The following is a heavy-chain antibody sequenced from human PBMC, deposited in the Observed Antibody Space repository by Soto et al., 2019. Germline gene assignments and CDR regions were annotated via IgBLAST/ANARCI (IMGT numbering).Heavy chain of an antibody. V-gene: IGHV4-4*07. CDR3: ARDRVAAAGPYFDY. CDR1: GGSISSYY. D-gene: IGHD6-13*01. Sequence: ASETLSLTCTVSGGSISSYYWSWIRQPAGKGLEWIGRIYTSGSTNYNPSLKSRVTMSVDTSKNQFSLKLSSATAADTAVYYCARDRVAAAGPYFDYWGQGTLVTVSS. J-gene: IGHJ4*02. CDR2: IYTSGST.